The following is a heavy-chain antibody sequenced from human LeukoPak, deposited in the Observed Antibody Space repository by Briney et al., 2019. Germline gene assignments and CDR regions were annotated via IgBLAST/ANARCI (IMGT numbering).Heavy chain of an antibody. CDR3: AELGITMIGGV. CDR1: GFTFSSYE. Sequence: GGSLRLSCAASGFTFSSYEMNWVRQAPGKGLEWVSYISSSSSYIYYADSVKGRFTISRDNAKNSLYLQMNSLRAEDTAVYYCAELGITMIGGVWGKGTTVTISS. CDR2: ISSSSSYI. D-gene: IGHD3-10*02. V-gene: IGHV3-21*05. J-gene: IGHJ6*04.